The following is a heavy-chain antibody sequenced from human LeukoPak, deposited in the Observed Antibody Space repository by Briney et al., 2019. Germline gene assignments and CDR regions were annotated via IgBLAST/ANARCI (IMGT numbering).Heavy chain of an antibody. Sequence: GRSLRLSCAASGFTFSSYGMHWVRQAPGKGLEWVAVIWYDGSNKYYADSVKGRFTISRDNSKNTLYLQMNSLRAEDTAAYYCAKDLLQYSSSSLGYWGQGTLVTVSS. D-gene: IGHD6-6*01. CDR1: GFTFSSYG. CDR2: IWYDGSNK. CDR3: AKDLLQYSSSSLGY. J-gene: IGHJ4*02. V-gene: IGHV3-33*06.